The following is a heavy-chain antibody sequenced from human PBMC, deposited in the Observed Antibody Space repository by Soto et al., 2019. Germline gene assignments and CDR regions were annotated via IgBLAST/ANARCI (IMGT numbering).Heavy chain of an antibody. CDR2: IKPDGSAK. J-gene: IGHJ4*02. Sequence: PGGSLSLSSAASGFTFNTFWMSWVRQAPGKGLEWVATIKPDGSAKDYVASVKGRFTISRDNAKNSLFLQMNSLRAEDTAVYYCRIGHYADYWTQGTLVTVSS. CDR1: GFTFNTFW. CDR3: RIGHYADY. V-gene: IGHV3-7*01.